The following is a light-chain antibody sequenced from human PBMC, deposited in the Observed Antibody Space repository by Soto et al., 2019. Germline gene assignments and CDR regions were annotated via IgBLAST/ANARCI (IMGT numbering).Light chain of an antibody. CDR3: QQYYSTWWT. Sequence: DIVMTQSPDSLAVSLGERATINCKSSQSVLYSSNNKNYLAWYQQKPGQPPKLLIYWASTRESGVPDRFSGSESGKDFTLAISSLQAEDVADYYCQQYYSTWWTFGQGTKVEIK. J-gene: IGKJ1*01. CDR2: WAS. V-gene: IGKV4-1*01. CDR1: QSVLYSSNNKNY.